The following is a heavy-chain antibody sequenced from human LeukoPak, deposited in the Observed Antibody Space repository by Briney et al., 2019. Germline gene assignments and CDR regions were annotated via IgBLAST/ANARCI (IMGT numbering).Heavy chain of an antibody. V-gene: IGHV3-23*01. CDR1: GFTFSSYA. CDR2: ISADGTRA. Sequence: GGSLRLSCAASGFTFSSYAMDWVRQTPGMGLEWGSAISADGTRAYYADSVKGRFTFSRDNSKNTLYLQMNSLRAEDTAVYYCARDGFCSRASCFDYWGQGTLVTVSS. D-gene: IGHD2-2*01. J-gene: IGHJ4*02. CDR3: ARDGFCSRASCFDY.